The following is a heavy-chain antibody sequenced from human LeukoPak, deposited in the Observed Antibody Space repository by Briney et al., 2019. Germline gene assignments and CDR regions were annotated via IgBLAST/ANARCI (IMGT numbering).Heavy chain of an antibody. D-gene: IGHD4-23*01. J-gene: IGHJ4*02. V-gene: IGHV4-38-2*02. CDR1: GYSISSGYY. CDR2: IYHSGST. Sequence: SETLSLTCTVSGYSISSGYYWGWIRQPPGKGLEWIGSIYHSGSTYYNPSLKSRVTISVDTSKNQFSLKLSSVTAADAAVYYCARMTTVVGYFDYWGQGTLVTVSS. CDR3: ARMTTVVGYFDY.